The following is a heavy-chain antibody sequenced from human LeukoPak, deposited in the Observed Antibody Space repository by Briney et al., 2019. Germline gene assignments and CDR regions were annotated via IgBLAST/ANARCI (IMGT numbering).Heavy chain of an antibody. J-gene: IGHJ5*02. CDR1: VFTSSDYV. CDR3: AKGSRSYWFDP. CDR2: VSGSGATT. V-gene: IGHV3-23*01. D-gene: IGHD3-3*01. Sequence: GGSLRLSCAASVFTSSDYVMSWVRQAPGQGLEWVSVVSGSGATTSYADSVKGRFTISRDNSKNTLYLQMNSLRAEDTAVYYCAKGSRSYWFDPWGQGTLVTVSS.